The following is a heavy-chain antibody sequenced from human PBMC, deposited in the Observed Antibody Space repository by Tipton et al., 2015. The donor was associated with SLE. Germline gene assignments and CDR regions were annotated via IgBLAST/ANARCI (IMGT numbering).Heavy chain of an antibody. CDR1: GFTFSGSA. J-gene: IGHJ3*02. V-gene: IGHV3-73*01. CDR3: TRHLGITMSDDAFDI. CDR2: IRSKANSYAT. Sequence: GSLRLSCAASGFTFSGSAMHWVRQASGKGLEWVGRIRSKANSYATAYAASVKGRVTISRDDSKNTAYLQMNSLKTEDTAVYYCTRHLGITMSDDAFDIWGQGTMVTVSS. D-gene: IGHD3-22*01.